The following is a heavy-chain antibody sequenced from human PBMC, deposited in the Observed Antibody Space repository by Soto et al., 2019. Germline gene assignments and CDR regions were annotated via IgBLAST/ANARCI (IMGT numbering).Heavy chain of an antibody. J-gene: IGHJ4*02. V-gene: IGHV1-18*01. CDR2: ISAYNGAT. CDR1: GFTFTSYA. CDR3: ARDFTGWPPDGVDS. Sequence: QVHLVQSGAEVKKPGASVKVSCKASGFTFTSYAITWVRQAPGQGLEWMGWISAYNGATNYVQNLQGRVTLTTDPSTSTAYMELGSLTSDDTGVYYCARDFTGWPPDGVDSWGQGTLVTVSS. D-gene: IGHD3-16*01.